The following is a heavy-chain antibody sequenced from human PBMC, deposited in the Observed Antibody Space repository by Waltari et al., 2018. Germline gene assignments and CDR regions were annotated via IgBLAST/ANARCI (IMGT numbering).Heavy chain of an antibody. CDR1: GFTFSSYA. CDR3: ARDAIHDY. Sequence: QVQLVESGGGVVQPGRSLRLSCAASGFTFSSYAMHWVRQAPGKGLEWVAVRSYDGSNKYYADSVKGRFTISRDNSKNTLYLQMNSLRAEDTAVYYCARDAIHDYWGQGTLVTVSS. J-gene: IGHJ4*02. CDR2: RSYDGSNK. V-gene: IGHV3-30-3*01. D-gene: IGHD2-21*01.